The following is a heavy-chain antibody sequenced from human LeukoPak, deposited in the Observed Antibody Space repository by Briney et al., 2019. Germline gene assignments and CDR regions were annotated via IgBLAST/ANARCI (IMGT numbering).Heavy chain of an antibody. CDR3: ATSLNTNNYDSSGYHDAFGI. Sequence: SETPSLTCTVSGGSISTYYWTWIRQPPGKGLEWIGYIFYSGITNYNPSLKSRVTISLDMSKNQFSLRLSSVTAADTAVYYCATSLNTNNYDSSGYHDAFGIWGQGTMVTVSS. J-gene: IGHJ3*02. CDR1: GGSISTYY. D-gene: IGHD3-22*01. CDR2: IFYSGIT. V-gene: IGHV4-59*08.